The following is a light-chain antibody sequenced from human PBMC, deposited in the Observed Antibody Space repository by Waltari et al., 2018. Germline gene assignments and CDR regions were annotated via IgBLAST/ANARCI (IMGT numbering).Light chain of an antibody. V-gene: IGKV3-20*01. CDR3: QQYDISPLT. CDR2: GAS. Sequence: EIVLTQSPGTLSLSPGERATLSCRPSQTVRTTYLAWYQQKPGQAPTLLISGASSRATGIPDRLSGSGSGTDFSLTISSLEPEDVAVYYCQQYDISPLTFGGGTKVEIK. J-gene: IGKJ4*01. CDR1: QTVRTTY.